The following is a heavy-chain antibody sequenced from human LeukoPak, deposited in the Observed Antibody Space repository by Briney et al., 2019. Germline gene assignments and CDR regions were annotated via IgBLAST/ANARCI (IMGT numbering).Heavy chain of an antibody. J-gene: IGHJ6*03. CDR3: ARHAVVTTTDYYYMDV. CDR1: GGSISSSSYY. CDR2: IYYSGTT. V-gene: IGHV4-39*01. D-gene: IGHD4-17*01. Sequence: SETLSLTCTVSGGSISSSSYYWGWIRQPPGKGLEWIGSIYYSGTTYYNPSLKSRVTISVDTSKNQFSLKLSSVTAADTAVYYCARHAVVTTTDYYYMDVWGKGTTVTVSS.